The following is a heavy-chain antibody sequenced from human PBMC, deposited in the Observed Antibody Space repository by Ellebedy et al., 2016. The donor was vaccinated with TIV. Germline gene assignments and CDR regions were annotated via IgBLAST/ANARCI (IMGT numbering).Heavy chain of an antibody. CDR2: IVVGSGNT. D-gene: IGHD3-22*01. Sequence: SVKVSXKASGFTFTSSAVQWVRQARGQRLEWIGWIVVGSGNTNYAQKFQERVTITRDMSTSTAYMELSSLRSEDTAVYYCAADSITMIVYAHGAFDIWGQGTMVTVSS. V-gene: IGHV1-58*01. J-gene: IGHJ3*02. CDR3: AADSITMIVYAHGAFDI. CDR1: GFTFTSSA.